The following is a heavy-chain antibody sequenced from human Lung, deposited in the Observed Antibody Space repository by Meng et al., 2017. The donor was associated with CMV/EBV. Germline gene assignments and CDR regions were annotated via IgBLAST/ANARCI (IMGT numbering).Heavy chain of an antibody. CDR3: ASSGYSYGYGYYGMDV. CDR2: IYYSGST. Sequence: LSXTVSGGSISSYYWSWIRQPPGKGLEWIGYIYYSGSTNYNPSLKSRVTISVDTSKNQFSLKLSSVTAADTAVYYCASSGYSYGYGYYGMDVWGQGTXVTVSS. CDR1: GGSISSYY. V-gene: IGHV4-59*01. D-gene: IGHD5-18*01. J-gene: IGHJ6*02.